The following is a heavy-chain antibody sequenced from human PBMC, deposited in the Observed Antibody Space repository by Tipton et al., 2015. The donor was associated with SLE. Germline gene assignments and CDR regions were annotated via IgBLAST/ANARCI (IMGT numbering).Heavy chain of an antibody. CDR2: ISSSSSYI. CDR3: AKGRGSSSGWYGY. V-gene: IGHV3-21*04. J-gene: IGHJ4*02. CDR1: GFTFSSYS. Sequence: SLRLSCAASGFTFSSYSMNWVRQAPGKGLEWVSSISSSSSYIYYADSVKGRFTISRDNSKNTLYLQMNSLRAEDTAVYYCAKGRGSSSGWYGYWGQGTLVTVSS. D-gene: IGHD6-19*01.